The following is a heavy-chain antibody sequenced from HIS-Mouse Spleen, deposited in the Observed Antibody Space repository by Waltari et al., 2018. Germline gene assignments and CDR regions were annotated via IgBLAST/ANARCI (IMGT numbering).Heavy chain of an antibody. J-gene: IGHJ2*01. Sequence: QLQLQESGPGLVKPSETLSLTCTVSGGSISSSSYYRGWIRQPPRKGLEWIGSIYYSGSTYYNPSLKSRVTISVDTSKNQFSLKLSSVTAADTAVYYCAREIPYSSSWYDWYFDLWGRGTLVTVSS. D-gene: IGHD6-13*01. V-gene: IGHV4-39*07. CDR1: GGSISSSSYY. CDR2: IYYSGST. CDR3: AREIPYSSSWYDWYFDL.